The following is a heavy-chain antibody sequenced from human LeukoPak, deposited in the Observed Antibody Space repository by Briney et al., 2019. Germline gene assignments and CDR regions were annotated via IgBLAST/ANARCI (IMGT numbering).Heavy chain of an antibody. Sequence: PGGSLRLSCTASGFTFSSYSLNWVRQAPGKGLEWVSSVSTGSNYIYYADSVKGRFTISRDNAKNSLYLQMNSLRAEDTAVYYCASPGGGWFGEFPWYFDLWGRGTLVTVSS. CDR1: GFTFSSYS. CDR2: VSTGSNYI. J-gene: IGHJ2*01. D-gene: IGHD3-10*01. V-gene: IGHV3-21*01. CDR3: ASPGGGWFGEFPWYFDL.